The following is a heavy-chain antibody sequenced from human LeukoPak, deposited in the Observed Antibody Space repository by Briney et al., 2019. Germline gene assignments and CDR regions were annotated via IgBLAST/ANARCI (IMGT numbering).Heavy chain of an antibody. CDR3: ARARASGRSGFDY. Sequence: GGSLRLSCAASGFTFSSNTMNWVRQAPGKGLEWVSTISSYSGYIYYADSVKGRFTISRDDAKNSLYLQMNSLRSEDTAVYYCARARASGRSGFDYWGQGTLVTVSS. CDR2: ISSYSGYI. CDR1: GFTFSSNT. V-gene: IGHV3-21*01. D-gene: IGHD2-15*01. J-gene: IGHJ4*02.